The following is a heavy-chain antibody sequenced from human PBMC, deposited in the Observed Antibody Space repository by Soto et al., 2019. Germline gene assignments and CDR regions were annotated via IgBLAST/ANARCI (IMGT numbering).Heavy chain of an antibody. D-gene: IGHD4-17*01. V-gene: IGHV3-72*01. J-gene: IGHJ6*02. CDR2: TKNKANSYTT. CDR1: GFTFSDHY. CDR3: ARGPTGGYYYYGMDV. Sequence: GGSLRLSCAASGFTFSDHYMDWVRQAPGKGLEWVGRTKNKANSYTTEYAASVKGRFTISRDDSKNSLYLQMNSLKTEDTAVYYCARGPTGGYYYYGMDVWGQGTTVTVSS.